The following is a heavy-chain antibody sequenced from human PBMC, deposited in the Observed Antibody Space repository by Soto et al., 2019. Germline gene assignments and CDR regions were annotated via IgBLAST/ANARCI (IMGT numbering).Heavy chain of an antibody. D-gene: IGHD4-17*01. Sequence: SETLSLTCAVSGYSISSGYYWGWIRQPPGKGLEWIGSIYHSGSTYYNPSLKSRVTISVDTSKNQFSLELSSVTAADTAVYYCARDNYGDCWFDPWGQGTLVTVSS. J-gene: IGHJ5*02. CDR1: GYSISSGYY. CDR2: IYHSGST. V-gene: IGHV4-38-2*02. CDR3: ARDNYGDCWFDP.